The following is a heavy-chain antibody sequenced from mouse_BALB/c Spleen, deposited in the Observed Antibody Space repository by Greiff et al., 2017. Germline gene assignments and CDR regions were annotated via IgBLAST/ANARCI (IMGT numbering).Heavy chain of an antibody. J-gene: IGHJ3*01. CDR1: GYSITSGYY. CDR3: ARGGYYGSNWFAY. V-gene: IGHV3-6*02. CDR2: ISYDGSN. D-gene: IGHD1-1*01. Sequence: EVKLEESGPGLVKPSQSLSLTCSVTGYSITSGYYWNWIRQFPGNKLEWMGYISYDGSNNYNPSLKNRISITRDTSKNQFFLKLNSVTTEDTATYYCARGGYYGSNWFAYWGQGTLVTVSA.